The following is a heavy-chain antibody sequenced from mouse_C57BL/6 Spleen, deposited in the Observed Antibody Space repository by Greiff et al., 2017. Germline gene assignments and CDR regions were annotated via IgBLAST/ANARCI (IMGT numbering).Heavy chain of an antibody. V-gene: IGHV14-2*01. CDR3: APCGSSCFYAMGY. D-gene: IGHD1-1*01. J-gene: IGHJ4*01. CDR1: GFNIKDYY. Sequence: VQLQQSGAELVKPGASVKLSCTASGFNIKDYYMHWVKQRTEQGLEWIGRIDPEDGETKYAPKFQGKSTITADPSPNTAYLQLSHLTSEDTAVYCCAPCGSSCFYAMGYWGQGTSVTVA. CDR2: IDPEDGET.